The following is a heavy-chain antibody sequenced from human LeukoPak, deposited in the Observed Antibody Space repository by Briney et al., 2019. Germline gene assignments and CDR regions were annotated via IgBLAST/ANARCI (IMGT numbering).Heavy chain of an antibody. J-gene: IGHJ4*02. CDR2: ISSSSSTI. Sequence: PGGSLRLSCVASGFTFSSYSMNWVRQAPGKGLEWVSYISSSSSTIYYADSVKGRFTISRDNAKNSLYLQMNSLRAEDTAVYYCARARIVGATNLDYWGQGTLVTVSS. D-gene: IGHD1-26*01. V-gene: IGHV3-48*04. CDR3: ARARIVGATNLDY. CDR1: GFTFSSYS.